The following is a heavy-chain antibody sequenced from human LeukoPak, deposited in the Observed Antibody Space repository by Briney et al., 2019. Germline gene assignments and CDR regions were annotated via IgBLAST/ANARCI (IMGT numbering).Heavy chain of an antibody. CDR1: GFTFSSYS. J-gene: IGHJ4*02. V-gene: IGHV3-48*01. Sequence: GGSLRLSCAASGFTFSSYSMNWVRQAPGKGLEWVSYISSSSSTIYYADSVKGRFTISRDNAKNSLYLQMNSLRAEDTAVYYCARGDDYGDYSWSYWGQGTLVTVSS. CDR2: ISSSSSTI. D-gene: IGHD4-17*01. CDR3: ARGDDYGDYSWSY.